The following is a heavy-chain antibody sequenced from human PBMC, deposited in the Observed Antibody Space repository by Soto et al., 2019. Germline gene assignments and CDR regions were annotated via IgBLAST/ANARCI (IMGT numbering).Heavy chain of an antibody. CDR3: ARSSGGNFGIIIEGTNWFAP. J-gene: IGHJ5*02. Sequence: ASVKVSCKAPRDTFTSYYINWVRQAPGQVLEWMGVINPHGGSTAYAQKFKGRVTLTRDTSASTVYMEVSSLTSEDTAMYYCARSSGGNFGIIIEGTNWFAPWGQGTLVTVSS. V-gene: IGHV1-46*01. D-gene: IGHD1-26*01. CDR2: INPHGGST. CDR1: RDTFTSYY.